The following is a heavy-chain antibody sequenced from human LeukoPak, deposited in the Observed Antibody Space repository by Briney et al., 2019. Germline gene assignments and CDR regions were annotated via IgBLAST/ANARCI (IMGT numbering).Heavy chain of an antibody. Sequence: GGSLRLSCAASGFTFSSYAMSWVRQAPGKGLEWVSAISGSGASTYYADSVKGRFTISRDNSKNTLYLQMNSLRAEDTAVYYCAKDPGYCSSTSCRGGYWGQGTLVTVSS. V-gene: IGHV3-23*01. CDR3: AKDPGYCSSTSCRGGY. J-gene: IGHJ4*02. CDR2: ISGSGAST. D-gene: IGHD2-2*01. CDR1: GFTFSSYA.